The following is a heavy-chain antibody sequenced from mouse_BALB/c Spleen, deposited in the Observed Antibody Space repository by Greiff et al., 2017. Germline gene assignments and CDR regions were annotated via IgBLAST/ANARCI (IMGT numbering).Heavy chain of an antibody. CDR2: INPYNDGT. D-gene: IGHD4-1*01. CDR3: ARNHWDPSFYYAMDY. CDR1: GYTFTSYV. Sequence: VQLKESGPERVKPGASVKMSCKASGYTFTSYVMHWVKQKPGQGLEWIGYINPYNDGTKYNEKFKGKATLTSDKSSSTAYMELSSLTSEDSAVYYCARNHWDPSFYYAMDYWGQGTSVTVSS. V-gene: IGHV1-14*01. J-gene: IGHJ4*01.